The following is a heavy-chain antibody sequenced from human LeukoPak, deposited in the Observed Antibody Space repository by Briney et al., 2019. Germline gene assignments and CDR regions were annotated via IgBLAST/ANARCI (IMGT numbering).Heavy chain of an antibody. CDR1: GGSISSSSYY. V-gene: IGHV4-39*07. Sequence: SETLSLTCTVSGGSISSSSYYWGWIRQPPGKGLEWIGSIYSSGSTYYNPSLKSRVTISVDTSKNQFSLKLSSVTAADTAVYYCARDRGPAVGYDYWGQGTLVSVSS. J-gene: IGHJ4*02. CDR2: IYSSGST. CDR3: ARDRGPAVGYDY. D-gene: IGHD2-2*01.